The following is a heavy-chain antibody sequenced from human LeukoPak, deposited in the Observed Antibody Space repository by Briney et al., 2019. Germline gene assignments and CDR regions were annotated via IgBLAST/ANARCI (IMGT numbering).Heavy chain of an antibody. V-gene: IGHV3-9*01. CDR1: GFTFDDYA. CDR3: AKGTPPLDYFDS. Sequence: GGSLRLSCAASGFTFDDYAMHWVRQAPGKGLEWVSGISWNSGSIGYADSVKGRFTISRDNSKNTLSLQLNSLRAEDTAVYYCAKGTPPLDYFDSWGQGTLVTVSS. J-gene: IGHJ4*02. CDR2: ISWNSGSI.